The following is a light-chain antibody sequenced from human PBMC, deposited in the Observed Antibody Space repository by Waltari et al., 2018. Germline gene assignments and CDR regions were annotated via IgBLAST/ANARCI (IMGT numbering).Light chain of an antibody. CDR3: QSYDSSLTGRYV. CDR1: SSNIGAGYD. V-gene: IGLV1-40*01. J-gene: IGLJ1*01. Sequence: QSVLTQPPSVSGAPGQRVTISCTGSSSNIGAGYDVHWSQQLPGTAPKLLIYNNNNRPSGVPDRFSGSKSGTSGSLAITGLQAEDEADYYCQSYDSSLTGRYVFGAGTKVTVL. CDR2: NNN.